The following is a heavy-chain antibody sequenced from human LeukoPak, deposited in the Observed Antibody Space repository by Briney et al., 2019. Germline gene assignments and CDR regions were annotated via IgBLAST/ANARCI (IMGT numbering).Heavy chain of an antibody. CDR1: GXSISSYY. J-gene: IGHJ4*02. Sequence: PSETLSLTCTVSGXSISSYYWSWIRQPPGKGLEWIGYIYYSGSTNYNPSLKSRVTISVDTSKNQFSLKLSSVTAADTAVYYCAKNGGSYFPFDYWGQGTLVTVSS. V-gene: IGHV4-59*01. D-gene: IGHD1-26*01. CDR3: AKNGGSYFPFDY. CDR2: IYYSGST.